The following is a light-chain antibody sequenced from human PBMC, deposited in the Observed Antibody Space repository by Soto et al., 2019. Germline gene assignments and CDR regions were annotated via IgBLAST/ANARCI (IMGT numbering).Light chain of an antibody. CDR1: SSDVGGYNY. CDR2: DVS. Sequence: QSVLTQPPSASGSPGQSVTISCTGTSSDVGGYNYVSWYQQHPGKAPKLMIYDVSVRPSGVPDRFSGSKSGNTASLTVSGLQAEDEAEYYCHSYAGINNLVFGGGTKLTVL. CDR3: HSYAGINNLV. J-gene: IGLJ2*01. V-gene: IGLV2-8*01.